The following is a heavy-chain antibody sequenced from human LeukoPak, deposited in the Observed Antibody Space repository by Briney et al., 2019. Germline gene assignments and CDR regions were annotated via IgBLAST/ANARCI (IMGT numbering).Heavy chain of an antibody. CDR2: ISSGGTYK. CDR1: GFTFSSYS. CDR3: ARPTTVTTISADAFDI. J-gene: IGHJ3*02. V-gene: IGHV3-21*01. D-gene: IGHD4-17*01. Sequence: PGGSLRLSCAASGFTFSSYSMNWVRQAPGKGLEWVSSISSGGTYKYYADSVKGRFTISRDNAQNSLYLQMNSLRAEDSSVYYCARPTTVTTISADAFDIWGQGTMVTVSS.